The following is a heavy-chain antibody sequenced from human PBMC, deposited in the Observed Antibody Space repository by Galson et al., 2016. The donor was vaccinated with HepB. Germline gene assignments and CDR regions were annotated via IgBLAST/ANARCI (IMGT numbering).Heavy chain of an antibody. J-gene: IGHJ4*02. Sequence: SCKASGYTFSSYVMHWVRQAPGQRLEWMGWINGGNGNTKYSQTFQGRVTITRDTSASTAYMELSSLRSEDTAIYYCARVGRGCNGDKCPFDQWGQGTLVTISS. V-gene: IGHV1-3*01. CDR3: ARVGRGCNGDKCPFDQ. CDR1: GYTFSSYV. D-gene: IGHD2-8*01. CDR2: INGGNGNT.